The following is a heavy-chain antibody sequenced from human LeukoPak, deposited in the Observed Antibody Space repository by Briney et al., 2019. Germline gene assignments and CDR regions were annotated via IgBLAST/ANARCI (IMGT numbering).Heavy chain of an antibody. J-gene: IGHJ4*02. CDR1: GGSISSYS. D-gene: IGHD6-19*01. V-gene: IGHV4-4*07. CDR2: IYTAGST. CDR3: ARGDTSGPFSFDH. Sequence: SETLSLTCTVSGGSISSYSWSWIRQPAGKGLEWIGRIYTAGSTNCNPSPKSRVTMSVDTSKNQFSLKLNSVTAADTALYYCARGDTSGPFSFDHWGQGTLVTVSS.